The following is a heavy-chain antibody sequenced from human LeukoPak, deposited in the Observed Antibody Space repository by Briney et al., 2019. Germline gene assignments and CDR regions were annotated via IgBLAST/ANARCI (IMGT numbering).Heavy chain of an antibody. Sequence: SETLSLTCSVSGGSIRNYYLSWIRQSPGKGLEWIGNVDKRGTTNYNPSFKSRVIVSSDTSRNEFSLKLNSVTAADTAIYYCARGGSSCYGCHDWFDPWGQGTWVTVSS. D-gene: IGHD2-2*01. CDR1: GGSIRNYY. CDR2: VDKRGTT. V-gene: IGHV4-59*08. CDR3: ARGGSSCYGCHDWFDP. J-gene: IGHJ5*02.